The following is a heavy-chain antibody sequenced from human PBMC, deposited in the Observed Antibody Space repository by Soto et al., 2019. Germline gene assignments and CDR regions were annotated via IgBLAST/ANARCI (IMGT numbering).Heavy chain of an antibody. CDR1: GFSLSSIGMG. D-gene: IGHD5-12*01. CDR3: ARLTRGVYDSGRLWEKFDY. Sequence: QITVKESGLTLVKPTETLTLTCTFSGFSLSSIGMGVGWIRQPPGKALEWLALIYWDDDKRYSPSLSSRLTITKDHSKNEVALTMTNMDPVDTATYYCARLTRGVYDSGRLWEKFDYWGQGTLVTVSS. J-gene: IGHJ4*02. CDR2: IYWDDDK. V-gene: IGHV2-5*02.